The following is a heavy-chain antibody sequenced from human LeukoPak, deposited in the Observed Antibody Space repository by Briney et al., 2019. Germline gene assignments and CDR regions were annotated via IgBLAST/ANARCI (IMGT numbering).Heavy chain of an antibody. Sequence: GGSLRLSCAASGFTFSSYAMHWVRQAPGKGLEWVAVISYDGSNKYYADSVKGRFTISRDNSKNTLYLQMNSLRAEDTAVYYCARGTSFDYWGQGTLVTVSS. D-gene: IGHD3/OR15-3a*01. CDR1: GFTFSSYA. V-gene: IGHV3-30-3*01. CDR3: ARGTSFDY. CDR2: ISYDGSNK. J-gene: IGHJ4*02.